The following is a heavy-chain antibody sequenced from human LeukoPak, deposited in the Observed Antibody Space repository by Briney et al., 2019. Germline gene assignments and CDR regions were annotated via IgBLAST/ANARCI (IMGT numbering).Heavy chain of an antibody. CDR2: IYYSGST. D-gene: IGHD1-26*01. Sequence: SQTLSLTCTVSGGSISSYYWSWIRQPPGKGLEWIGYIYYSGSTSYNPSLKSRVTISVDTSKNQFSLKLSSVTAADTAVYYCARGYSGSYGRFDYWGQGTLVTVSS. CDR3: ARGYSGSYGRFDY. CDR1: GGSISSYY. V-gene: IGHV4-59*01. J-gene: IGHJ4*02.